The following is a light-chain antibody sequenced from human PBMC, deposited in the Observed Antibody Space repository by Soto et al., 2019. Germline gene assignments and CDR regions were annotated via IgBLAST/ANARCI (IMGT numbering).Light chain of an antibody. CDR1: QSVSNNY. CDR3: QQYGSSRT. Sequence: DIGLTQSPGTLSLSPADRATLSCRASQSVSNNYLAWYQQKPGQAPRLLIYGASNRATGIPDRFSGSGSGTDFTLTISRLEPEDFAVYYCQQYGSSRTFGQGTKVDIK. V-gene: IGKV3-20*01. J-gene: IGKJ1*01. CDR2: GAS.